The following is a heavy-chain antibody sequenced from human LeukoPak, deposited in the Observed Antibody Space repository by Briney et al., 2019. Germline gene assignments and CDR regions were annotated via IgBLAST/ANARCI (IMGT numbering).Heavy chain of an antibody. Sequence: ASVKVSCKASGYTFTSNGITWVRQAPGQGPEWMGWISGYNGNTNYAPKLRGRVTMTTDTSTTTAYMELRSLRSDDTAVYYCASGGLYYFDYWGQGTLVTVS. CDR2: ISGYNGNT. V-gene: IGHV1-18*01. CDR3: ASGGLYYFDY. J-gene: IGHJ4*02. D-gene: IGHD3-16*01. CDR1: GYTFTSNG.